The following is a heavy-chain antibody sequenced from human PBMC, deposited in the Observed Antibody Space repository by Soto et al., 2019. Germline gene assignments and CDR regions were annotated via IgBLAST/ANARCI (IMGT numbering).Heavy chain of an antibody. V-gene: IGHV2-5*02. Sequence: QITLKESGPTLVKPTQTLTLTCTFSGFSLSTSGVGVGWIRQPPGKALEWLALIYWDDDKRYSPSLKSRLTNTKDTSKNQVVLTMTNMDPVDTATYYCAVLVMQNWFDPWCQGALVTVSS. D-gene: IGHD3-16*01. CDR1: GFSLSTSGVG. CDR3: AVLVMQNWFDP. CDR2: IYWDDDK. J-gene: IGHJ5*02.